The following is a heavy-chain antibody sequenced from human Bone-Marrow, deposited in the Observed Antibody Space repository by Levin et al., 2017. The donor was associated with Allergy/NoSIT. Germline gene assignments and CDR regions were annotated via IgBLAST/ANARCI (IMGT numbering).Heavy chain of an antibody. D-gene: IGHD3-16*02. V-gene: IGHV5-51*01. J-gene: IGHJ2*01. Sequence: GESLKISCTGSGFSFTNYWIGWVRQMPGKGLEWMGVIYPGDSDTRYSPSFQGQVTISADKSISTAYVQWSSLKDSDSAMYYCARQMRYTRGWYPNWYFDLWGRGTLVTVSS. CDR2: IYPGDSDT. CDR1: GFSFTNYW. CDR3: ARQMRYTRGWYPNWYFDL.